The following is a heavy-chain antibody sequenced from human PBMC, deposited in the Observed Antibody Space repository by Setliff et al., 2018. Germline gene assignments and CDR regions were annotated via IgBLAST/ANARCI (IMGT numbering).Heavy chain of an antibody. CDR1: GFTFSSYW. D-gene: IGHD3-16*01. CDR3: AGDPPGPHLVYTY. CDR2: INPDGSTT. J-gene: IGHJ4*02. V-gene: IGHV3-74*01. Sequence: GGSLRLSCAASGFTFSSYWMHWVRQAPGKGLVWVSRINPDGSTTSYADSVKGRFTISRDNAKNTLYLQMNGPRAEDTAIYYCAGDPPGPHLVYTYWGQGALVTV.